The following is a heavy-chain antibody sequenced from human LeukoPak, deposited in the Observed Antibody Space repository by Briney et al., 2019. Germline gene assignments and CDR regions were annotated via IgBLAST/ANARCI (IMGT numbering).Heavy chain of an antibody. J-gene: IGHJ4*02. D-gene: IGHD6-19*01. CDR1: GFTLSSYG. CDR2: ISYDGSNK. V-gene: IGHV3-30*18. CDR3: AKAGRADYFDY. Sequence: GGSLRLSCAASGFTLSSYGMHWVRQAPGKGLEWVAIISYDGSNKYYADSVKGRFTISRDNSENTLDLQMNSLRAEDTAVYYCAKAGRADYFDYWGQGTLVTVSS.